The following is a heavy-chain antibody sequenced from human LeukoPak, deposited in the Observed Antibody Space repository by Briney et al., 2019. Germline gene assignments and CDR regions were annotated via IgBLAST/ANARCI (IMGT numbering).Heavy chain of an antibody. CDR3: AKPSSRYYDSSGAFFSGLFDY. D-gene: IGHD3-22*01. CDR2: IYYSGST. J-gene: IGHJ4*02. V-gene: IGHV4-39*07. CDR1: GGSISSSSYY. Sequence: PSETLSLTCTVPGGSISSSSYYWGWIRQPPGKGLEWIGSIYYSGSTYYNPSLKSRVTISVDTSKNQFSLKLSSVTAADTAVYYCAKPSSRYYDSSGAFFSGLFDYWGQGTLVTVSS.